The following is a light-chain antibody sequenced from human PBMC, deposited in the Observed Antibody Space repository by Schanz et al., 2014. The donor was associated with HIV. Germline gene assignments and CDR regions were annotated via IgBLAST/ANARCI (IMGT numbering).Light chain of an antibody. J-gene: IGKJ4*01. Sequence: EIVMTQSPATLYVSPGEGATLSCRASQSISNNLAWYQHKPGQAPRLLIYGAFTRATGIPVRFSGRGSGTDFTLTISSLEPEDFAVYYCQQRSNWPLTFGGGTKVEIK. CDR3: QQRSNWPLT. CDR2: GAF. CDR1: QSISNN. V-gene: IGKV3-15*01.